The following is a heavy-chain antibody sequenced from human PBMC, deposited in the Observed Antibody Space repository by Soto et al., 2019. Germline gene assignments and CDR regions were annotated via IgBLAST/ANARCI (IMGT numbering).Heavy chain of an antibody. CDR3: AGFNTREYGSGSYYLDY. V-gene: IGHV4-4*02. CDR2: IYHSGST. D-gene: IGHD3-10*01. J-gene: IGHJ4*02. CDR1: GGSISSSNW. Sequence: SETLSLTCAVSGGSISSSNWWSWVRQPPGKVLEWIGEIYHSGSTNYNPSLKSRVTISVDKSKNQFSLKLSSVTAADTAVYYCAGFNTREYGSGSYYLDYWGQGTLVTVSS.